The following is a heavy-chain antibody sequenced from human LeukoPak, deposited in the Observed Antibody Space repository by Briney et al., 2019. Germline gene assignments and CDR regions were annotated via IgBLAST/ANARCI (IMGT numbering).Heavy chain of an antibody. Sequence: ASVKVSCKASGYSFTSSGISWVRQAPGQGPEWMGWISAYNGNTNYAQKLQGRVTMTTDTSTSTAYMELRSLRSDDTAVYYCARIWRGYSYGYFDYWGQGTLVTVSS. V-gene: IGHV1-18*01. CDR2: ISAYNGNT. D-gene: IGHD5-18*01. CDR3: ARIWRGYSYGYFDY. J-gene: IGHJ4*02. CDR1: GYSFTSSG.